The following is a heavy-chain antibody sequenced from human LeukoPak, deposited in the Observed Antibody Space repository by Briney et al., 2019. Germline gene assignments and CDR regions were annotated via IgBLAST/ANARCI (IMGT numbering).Heavy chain of an antibody. V-gene: IGHV3-30*18. CDR2: IAYDGSSK. J-gene: IGHJ4*02. CDR1: GFTFSHFG. Sequence: GGSLRLSCAASGFTFSHFGMHWVRQAPGKGLEWVAFIAYDGSSKYYADSLKGRITISRDNSKNTLYLQMNGLRVEDTAVYYCVKDILATILGGYLDFWGQGTLVSVSS. D-gene: IGHD5-12*01. CDR3: VKDILATILGGYLDF.